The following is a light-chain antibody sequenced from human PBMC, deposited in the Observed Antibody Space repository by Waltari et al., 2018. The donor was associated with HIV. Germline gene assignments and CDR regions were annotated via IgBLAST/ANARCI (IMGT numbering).Light chain of an antibody. CDR3: AAWNDSLSGYV. Sequence: QSVLTQPPSASGTPGQRVTISCSGSSSNIGRNYVYWYQQLPGTAPKLLIYRNNQRPSGVPARFSGSKSGTSASLAISWLRSEDEAYYYCAAWNDSLSGYVFGTGTKVTV. V-gene: IGLV1-47*01. CDR1: SSNIGRNY. CDR2: RNN. J-gene: IGLJ1*01.